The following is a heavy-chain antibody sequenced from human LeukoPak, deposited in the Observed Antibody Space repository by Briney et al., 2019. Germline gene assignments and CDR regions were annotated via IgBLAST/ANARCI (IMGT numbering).Heavy chain of an antibody. V-gene: IGHV1-18*01. D-gene: IGHD2-2*01. Sequence: GASVKVSCKASGYTFTSYGISWVRQAPGQGLEWMGWISAYNGNTNYAQKLQGRVTMTTDTSTSTACMELRSLRSDDTAVYYCARARRAAIPFDPWGQGTLVTVSS. CDR3: ARARRAAIPFDP. J-gene: IGHJ5*02. CDR2: ISAYNGNT. CDR1: GYTFTSYG.